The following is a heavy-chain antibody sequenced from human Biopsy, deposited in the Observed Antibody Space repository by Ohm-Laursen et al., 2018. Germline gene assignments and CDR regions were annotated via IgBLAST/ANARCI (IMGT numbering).Heavy chain of an antibody. D-gene: IGHD3-10*01. J-gene: IGHJ4*02. CDR3: ARDDAATVIRGLYY. CDR2: IYYSGTT. V-gene: IGHV4-59*01. CDR1: GGYISRYY. Sequence: GTLSLTCTVSGGYISRYYWNWIRQPPGKGLEWIGYIYYSGTTDYSPSLKSRVTISIDKSKNQFLLNLSSVTAEDTAVYYCARDDAATVIRGLYYWGQGALVTVSS.